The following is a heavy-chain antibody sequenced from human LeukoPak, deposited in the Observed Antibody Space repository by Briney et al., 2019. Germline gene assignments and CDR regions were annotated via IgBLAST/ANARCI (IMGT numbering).Heavy chain of an antibody. J-gene: IGHJ4*02. CDR2: INSDGSTT. CDR3: ANGYSSGWSQFDY. CDR1: GFTFSSYW. V-gene: IGHV3-74*01. D-gene: IGHD6-19*01. Sequence: SGGSLRLSCGASGFTFSSYWMHWVRQAPGKGLVWISRINSDGSTTSYADSVKGRFTISRDNSKNTLYLQMNSLRAEDTAIYYCANGYSSGWSQFDYWGQGTLVTVSS.